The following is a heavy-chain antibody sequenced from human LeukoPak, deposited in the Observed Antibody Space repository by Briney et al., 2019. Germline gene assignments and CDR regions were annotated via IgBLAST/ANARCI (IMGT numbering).Heavy chain of an antibody. D-gene: IGHD3-9*01. CDR1: GFTFDDYT. V-gene: IGHV3-43*01. CDR3: AKDGGGRLDWFRPGYMDV. CDR2: ISWDGGST. Sequence: PGGSLRLSCAASGFTFDDYTMHWVRQAPGKGLKWVSLISWDGGSTYYADSVKGRFTISRDNSKNSLYLQMNSLRTEDTALYYCAKDGGGRLDWFRPGYMDVWGKGTTVTISS. J-gene: IGHJ6*03.